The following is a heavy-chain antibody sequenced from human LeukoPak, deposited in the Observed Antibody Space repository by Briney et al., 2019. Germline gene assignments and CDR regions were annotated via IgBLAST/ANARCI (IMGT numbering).Heavy chain of an antibody. V-gene: IGHV1-18*01. CDR2: ISAYNGNT. CDR3: ARGYVWGSYRPRQGFDY. J-gene: IGHJ4*02. D-gene: IGHD3-16*02. CDR1: GYTFTSYG. Sequence: ASVKVSCKASGYTFTSYGISWVRQAPGQGLEWMGWISAYNGNTNYAQKLQGRVTMTTGTSTSTAYMELRSLRSDDTAVYYCARGYVWGSYRPRQGFDYWGQGTLVTVSS.